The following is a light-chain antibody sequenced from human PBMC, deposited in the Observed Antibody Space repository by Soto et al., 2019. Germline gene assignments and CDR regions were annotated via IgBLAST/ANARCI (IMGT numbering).Light chain of an antibody. CDR1: SSNIGGNT. V-gene: IGLV1-44*01. CDR3: AAWDDSLSGRV. J-gene: IGLJ1*01. Sequence: QSVLTQPPSASGTPGQRVTISCSGSSSNIGGNTVTWYQQLPGAAPKLLIYSNNQRPSGVPDRFSGSKSGTSASLAISGLRSEDEADFYCAAWDDSLSGRVFGTGTKVTVL. CDR2: SNN.